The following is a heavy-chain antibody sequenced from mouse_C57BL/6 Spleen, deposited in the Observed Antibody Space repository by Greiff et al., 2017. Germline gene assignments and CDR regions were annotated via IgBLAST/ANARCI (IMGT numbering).Heavy chain of an antibody. Sequence: VQLQQSGAELVRPGASVKLSCTASGYTFTSYGMSWVKQRPGQGLEWIGEIYPRSGNTYYNEKFKGKATLTADKTSSTAYMELRSLTSEDSAVSSCAYYSSYGYYAMEDWGQGTTVTVSS. D-gene: IGHD2-5*01. CDR2: IYPRSGNT. J-gene: IGHJ4*01. V-gene: IGHV1-81*01. CDR1: GYTFTSYG. CDR3: AYYSSYGYYAMED.